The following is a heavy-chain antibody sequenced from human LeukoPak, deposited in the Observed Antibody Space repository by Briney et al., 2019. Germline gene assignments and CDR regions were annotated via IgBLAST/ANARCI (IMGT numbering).Heavy chain of an antibody. CDR3: ARQYSDILTGYHRGELYWYFDL. CDR1: GDSISTSNSY. CDR2: IYYSGNT. Sequence: ASETLSLTCTVSGDSISTSNSYWGWIRQPPGKGLEWIGSIYYSGNTYYNASLKSRVTISVDTSKNQFSLRLTSVTAADTAVYYCARQYSDILTGYHRGELYWYFDLWGRGTLVTVSS. J-gene: IGHJ2*01. V-gene: IGHV4-39*01. D-gene: IGHD3-9*01.